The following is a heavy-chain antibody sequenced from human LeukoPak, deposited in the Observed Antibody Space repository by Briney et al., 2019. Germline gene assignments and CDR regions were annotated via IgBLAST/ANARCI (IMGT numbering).Heavy chain of an antibody. CDR2: INQDGSLK. J-gene: IGHJ4*02. V-gene: IGHV3-7*01. CDR1: GFTFSSYW. D-gene: IGHD5-18*01. CDR3: ARDLRTGCTYGYPLDY. Sequence: GGSLRLSCAASGFTFSSYWMTWVRQAPGKGLEWVANINQDGSLKYYVDSVKGRFTISRDNAKNSLYLQMNSLRAEDTAFYYCARDLRTGCTYGYPLDYWGQGTLVTVSS.